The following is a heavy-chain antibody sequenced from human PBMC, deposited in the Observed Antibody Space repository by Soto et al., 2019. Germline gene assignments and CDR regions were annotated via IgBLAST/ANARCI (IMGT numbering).Heavy chain of an antibody. CDR3: ARVRYDRSGFDH. CDR2: ISHSGIT. CDR1: GDYISRSHW. Sequence: QVQLQDSGPGLVRPSGALSVTCAVSGDYISRSHWWSWVRQSPGKGLEWIGEISHSGITNYNPSLKTQVTMSGDKSKNQLSLKLTSLTAADMAVYYCARVRYDRSGFDHWGQGNLVSVSS. V-gene: IGHV4-4*02. D-gene: IGHD3-22*01. J-gene: IGHJ4*02.